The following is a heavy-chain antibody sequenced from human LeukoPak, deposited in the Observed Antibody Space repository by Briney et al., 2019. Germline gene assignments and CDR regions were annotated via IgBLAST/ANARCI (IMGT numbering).Heavy chain of an antibody. J-gene: IGHJ5*02. CDR1: GYTFTSYG. Sequence: ASVKVSCKASGYTFTSYGISWVRQAPGQGLEWMGWISAYNGNTNYARKLQGRVTMTTDTSTSTAYMELRSLRSDDTAMYYCARDFLRFLEWLPGSWFDPWGQGTLVTVSS. D-gene: IGHD3-3*01. V-gene: IGHV1-18*01. CDR3: ARDFLRFLEWLPGSWFDP. CDR2: ISAYNGNT.